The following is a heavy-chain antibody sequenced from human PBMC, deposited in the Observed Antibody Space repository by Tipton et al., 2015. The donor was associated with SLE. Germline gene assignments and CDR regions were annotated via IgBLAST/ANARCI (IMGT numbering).Heavy chain of an antibody. CDR2: ISDGGGT. CDR3: ARRHDTLDI. CDR1: GGSISSNS. V-gene: IGHV4-59*08. J-gene: IGHJ3*02. Sequence: LRLSCSVSGGSISSNSWIWIRQPPGKGLDWIGYISDGGGTNHNPSLKSRVTISVDPAKNQFSLKLRSVTAADTAVYYCARRHDTLDIWGQGTMVTVSS.